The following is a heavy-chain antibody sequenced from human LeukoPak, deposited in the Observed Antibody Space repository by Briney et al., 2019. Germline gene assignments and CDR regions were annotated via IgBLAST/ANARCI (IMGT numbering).Heavy chain of an antibody. CDR1: GGTFSSYA. D-gene: IGHD3-3*01. CDR3: ARPGTNFGINWFDP. CDR2: MNPKSGNT. Sequence: ASVKVSCKASGGTFSSYAINWVRQATGQGLEWMGWMNPKSGNTGYAQKFQGRVTMTRNTSTSTAYMELSSLRSEDTAVYYCARPGTNFGINWFDPWGQGTLVTVSS. J-gene: IGHJ5*02. V-gene: IGHV1-8*02.